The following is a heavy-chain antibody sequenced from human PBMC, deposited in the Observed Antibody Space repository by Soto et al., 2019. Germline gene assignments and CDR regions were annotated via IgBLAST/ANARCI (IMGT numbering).Heavy chain of an antibody. J-gene: IGHJ6*02. CDR1: GFTFDEYA. CDR2: ISWNSRNI. V-gene: IGHV3-9*01. D-gene: IGHD3-10*01. CDR3: AKGKSAPIITMFRGVYAMDV. Sequence: GGSLRLSCATAGFTFDEYAMHWVRQAPGKGLEWVSSISWNSRNIAYADSVKGRFTISRDSAKTSLYLQMDSLSTDDTALYYCAKGKSAPIITMFRGVYAMDVWGQGITVTVSS.